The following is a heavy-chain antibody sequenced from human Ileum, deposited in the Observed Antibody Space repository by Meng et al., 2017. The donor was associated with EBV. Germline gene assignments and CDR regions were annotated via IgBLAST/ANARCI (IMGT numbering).Heavy chain of an antibody. CDR2: IYYSGTT. CDR1: GYSISTTNG. J-gene: IGHJ4*02. V-gene: IGHV4-28*01. D-gene: IGHD1-26*01. Sequence: QVQLQESGPGLVKPSDTLSLTCAVPGYSISTTNGWGWIRQPPGKGLEWIGHIYYSGTTYNNPSLKSRVTMSIDPSKNQFSLKLSSVTAVDTAVYYCARNSESGSYIDYWGLGTLVTVSS. CDR3: ARNSESGSYIDY.